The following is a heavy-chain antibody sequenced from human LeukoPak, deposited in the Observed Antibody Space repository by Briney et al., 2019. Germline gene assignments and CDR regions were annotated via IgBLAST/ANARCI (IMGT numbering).Heavy chain of an antibody. J-gene: IGHJ4*02. Sequence: SETLSLTCAVYGGSFSDFQWNWIRQSPGKGLEWIGEISHRGTTDYNPSLKSRVTLSVDTSKNQLFLKLSSMTAADTAVYHCVRGLYSSDSYWGQGNLVTVSS. CDR3: VRGLYSSDSY. V-gene: IGHV4-34*01. CDR1: GGSFSDFQ. D-gene: IGHD6-19*01. CDR2: ISHRGTT.